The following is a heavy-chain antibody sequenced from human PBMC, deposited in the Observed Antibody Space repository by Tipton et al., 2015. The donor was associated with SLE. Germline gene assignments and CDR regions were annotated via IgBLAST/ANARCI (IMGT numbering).Heavy chain of an antibody. J-gene: IGHJ6*03. CDR1: GGSINSGDYY. Sequence: TLSLTCTVSGGSINSGDYYWSWIRQPAGKGLEWIGRSTNTGTTNYNPSLKSRVTISVDTSRDQFPLKVSSVTAANTAVYYCAREGAEKPLVRGIKISYPYMDVWGKGTAGTVSS. D-gene: IGHD3-10*01. CDR3: AREGAEKPLVRGIKISYPYMDV. CDR2: STNTGTT. V-gene: IGHV4-61*02.